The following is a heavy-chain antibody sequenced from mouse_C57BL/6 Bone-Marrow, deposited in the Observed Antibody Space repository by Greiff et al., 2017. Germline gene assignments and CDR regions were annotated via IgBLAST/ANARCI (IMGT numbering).Heavy chain of an antibody. J-gene: IGHJ4*01. Sequence: EVKLQQSGPELVKPGASVKISCKASGYTFTDYYMNWVKQSHGKSLEWIGDINPNNGGTSYNQKFKGKATLTVDKSSSTAYMELRSLTSEDSAVYYCARFHYGSSHYYAMDYWGQGTSVTVSS. CDR3: ARFHYGSSHYYAMDY. CDR2: INPNNGGT. CDR1: GYTFTDYY. D-gene: IGHD1-1*01. V-gene: IGHV1-26*01.